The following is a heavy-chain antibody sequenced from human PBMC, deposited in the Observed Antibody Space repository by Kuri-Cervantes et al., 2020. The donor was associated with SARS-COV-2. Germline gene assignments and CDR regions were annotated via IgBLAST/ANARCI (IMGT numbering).Heavy chain of an antibody. Sequence: GESLKISCAASGFTFSSYGMHWVRQAPGKGLEWVAVIWYDGSNKYYADSVKGRFTISRDNSKNTLYLQMNSLRAEDTAVYYCARDGTYYDILTGYYPTDYYYYGMDVWGQGTTVTVSS. D-gene: IGHD3-9*01. CDR2: IWYDGSNK. J-gene: IGHJ6*02. CDR3: ARDGTYYDILTGYYPTDYYYYGMDV. V-gene: IGHV3-33*01. CDR1: GFTFSSYG.